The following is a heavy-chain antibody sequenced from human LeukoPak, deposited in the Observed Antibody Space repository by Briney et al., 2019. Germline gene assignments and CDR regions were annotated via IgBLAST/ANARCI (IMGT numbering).Heavy chain of an antibody. J-gene: IGHJ6*02. D-gene: IGHD1-7*01. CDR3: TTDEDWNYARKDV. V-gene: IGHV3-15*04. Sequence: GGSLRLSCAASGFTFNYAWMSWVRQVPGKGLEWVGRTVSEIDGGTADYAAPVKGRFTISRDDSKSTLYLQMNSLKIEDTAVYYCTTDEDWNYARKDVWGQGATVIVSS. CDR1: GFTFNYAW. CDR2: TVSEIDGGTA.